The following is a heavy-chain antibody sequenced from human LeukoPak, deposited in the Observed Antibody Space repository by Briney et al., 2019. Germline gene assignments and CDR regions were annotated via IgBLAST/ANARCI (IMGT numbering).Heavy chain of an antibody. CDR1: GGSVSSVGYY. CDR2: IYDRGPA. D-gene: IGHD3-10*01. CDR3: ARSRQASGLFSS. V-gene: IGHV4-30-2*01. J-gene: IGHJ5*02. Sequence: PSETLSLTCTVSGGSVSSVGYYWRWIRQPPGKGLEWIGCIYDRGPAHYNPSLKSRFTISVDRPKNQFFLNVTSLTAADTAVYYCARSRQASGLFSSWGQGTLVVVSS.